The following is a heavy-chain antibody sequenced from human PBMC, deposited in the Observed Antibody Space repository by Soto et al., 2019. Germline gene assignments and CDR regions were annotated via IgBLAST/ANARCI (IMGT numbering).Heavy chain of an antibody. CDR3: ARSDSSGYSVVAFDI. J-gene: IGHJ3*02. V-gene: IGHV3-30-3*01. CDR2: ISYDGSNK. CDR1: GFTFSSYA. Sequence: QVQLVESGGGVVQPGRSLRLSCAASGFTFSSYAMHWVRQAPGKGLEWVAVISYDGSNKYYADSVKGLFTISRDNSKNTLYLQMNSLRAEDTAVYYCARSDSSGYSVVAFDIWGQGTMVTVSS. D-gene: IGHD3-22*01.